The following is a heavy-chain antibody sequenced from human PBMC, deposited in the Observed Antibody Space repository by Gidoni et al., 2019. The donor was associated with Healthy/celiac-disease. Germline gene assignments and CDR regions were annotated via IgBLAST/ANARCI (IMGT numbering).Heavy chain of an antibody. Sequence: EVQLVESGGGLVKPGGSLRLACAASGFTFSNAWMSWVRQAPGKGLEWVGRIKSKTDGGTTDYAAPVKGRFTISRDDSKNTLYLQMNSLKTEDTAVYYCTTAFSGYDATFDYWGQGTLVTVSS. J-gene: IGHJ4*02. CDR3: TTAFSGYDATFDY. D-gene: IGHD5-12*01. V-gene: IGHV3-15*01. CDR1: GFTFSNAW. CDR2: IKSKTDGGTT.